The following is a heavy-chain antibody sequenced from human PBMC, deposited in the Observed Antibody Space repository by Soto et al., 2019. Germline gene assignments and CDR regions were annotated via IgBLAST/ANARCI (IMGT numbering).Heavy chain of an antibody. Sequence: GASVKVSCKASGYTFASYAISWMRQAPGQGLEWMGWISAYNGNTNYAQKLQGRVTMSTDTSTSTAYMELRSLRSDDSAVYYCARMGDVPYYYYGMDVWGQGTTVTVSS. V-gene: IGHV1-18*01. CDR3: ARMGDVPYYYYGMDV. CDR1: GYTFASYA. D-gene: IGHD3-16*01. CDR2: ISAYNGNT. J-gene: IGHJ6*02.